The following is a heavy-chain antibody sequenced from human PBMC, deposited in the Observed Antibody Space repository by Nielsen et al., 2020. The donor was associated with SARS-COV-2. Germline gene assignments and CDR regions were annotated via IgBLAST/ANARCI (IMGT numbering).Heavy chain of an antibody. CDR2: IYSSGST. J-gene: IGHJ4*02. Sequence: GESLKISCAASGFTVSSNYMSWVRQAPGKGLEWVSVIYSSGSTYYADSVKGRFTISRHSSKNTLYLQMNSLRAEDTAVYYCARGTLSPVTTGDYWGQGTLVTVSS. D-gene: IGHD4-17*01. V-gene: IGHV3-53*04. CDR1: GFTVSSNY. CDR3: ARGTLSPVTTGDY.